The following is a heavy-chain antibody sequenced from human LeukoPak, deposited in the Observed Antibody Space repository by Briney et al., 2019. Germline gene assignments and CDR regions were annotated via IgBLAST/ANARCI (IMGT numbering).Heavy chain of an antibody. Sequence: GGSLRLSCAASGFTFSSYAMSWVRQAPGKGLEWVSAISGSGGSTYYADSVKGRFTISRDNSKNTLYLQMNSLRVDDTGVYYCAGPSSSGVGYWGQGTLVTVSS. D-gene: IGHD6-6*01. V-gene: IGHV3-23*01. CDR1: GFTFSSYA. CDR2: ISGSGGST. CDR3: AGPSSSGVGY. J-gene: IGHJ4*02.